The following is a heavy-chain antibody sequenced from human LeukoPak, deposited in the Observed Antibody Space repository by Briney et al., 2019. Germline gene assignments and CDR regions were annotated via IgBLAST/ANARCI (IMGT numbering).Heavy chain of an antibody. D-gene: IGHD6-19*01. CDR1: GFTFSSYA. J-gene: IGHJ6*03. V-gene: IGHV3-23*01. Sequence: PGGSLRLSCAASGFTFSSYAMSWVRQAPGKGLEWVSAISGSGGITYYADSVKGRFTISRDNSKNTLYMQMNSLRAEDTAVYYCAKSIAVAGYYISRYYYMDVWGKGTTVTVSS. CDR3: AKSIAVAGYYISRYYYMDV. CDR2: ISGSGGIT.